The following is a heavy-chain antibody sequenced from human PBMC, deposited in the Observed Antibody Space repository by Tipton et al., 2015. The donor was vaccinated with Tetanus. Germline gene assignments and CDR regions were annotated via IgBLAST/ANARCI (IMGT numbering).Heavy chain of an antibody. J-gene: IGHJ6*02. CDR3: ARLILGRSKEVAGIRYYYYYGLDV. CDR1: GAPINAGGYL. Sequence: TLSLTCNLSGAPINAGGYLWTWVRQHPGKGLEWIGNIYYDTARTSHVPSLASRVSISVDASKNQFSLRLTSVTAADTAVYYCARLILGRSKEVAGIRYYYYYGLDVWGQGTTVTVTS. D-gene: IGHD6-19*01. V-gene: IGHV4-31*03. CDR2: IYYDTART.